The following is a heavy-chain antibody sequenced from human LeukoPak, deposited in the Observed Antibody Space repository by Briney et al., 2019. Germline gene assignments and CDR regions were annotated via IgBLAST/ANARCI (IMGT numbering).Heavy chain of an antibody. V-gene: IGHV3-23*01. J-gene: IGHJ4*02. CDR3: AKGGSVVPAAPSDY. D-gene: IGHD2-2*01. CDR2: VSGSGGSS. CDR1: GFTFSSYA. Sequence: PGGSLRLSCAASGFTFSSYAMSWVRQAPGKGLDWVSAVSGSGGSSYYADSVKGRFTISRDSSKNTLYLQMNSLRAEDTAVYYCAKGGSVVPAAPSDYWGQGTLVTVSS.